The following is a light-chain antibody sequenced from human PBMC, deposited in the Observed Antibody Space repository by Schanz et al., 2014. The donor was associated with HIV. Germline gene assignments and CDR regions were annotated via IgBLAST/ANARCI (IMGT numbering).Light chain of an antibody. V-gene: IGKV3-15*01. J-gene: IGKJ2*01. Sequence: EIVMTQSPATLSVSPGERATLSCRASQSVSSNLAWYQQKPGQAPRLLIYGASTRATGIPARFSGSGSGTEFTLTISRLEPEDFAVYYCQHYGGPYTFGQGTKLEI. CDR2: GAS. CDR3: QHYGGPYT. CDR1: QSVSSN.